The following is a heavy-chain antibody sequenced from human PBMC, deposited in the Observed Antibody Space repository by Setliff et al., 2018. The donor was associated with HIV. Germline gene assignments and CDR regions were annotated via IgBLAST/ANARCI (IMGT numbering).Heavy chain of an antibody. J-gene: IGHJ3*02. Sequence: PGGSLRLSCEVSGIIFSDHAMSWVRQAPGKGPEWVSFIHSADNTTVYADPVKGRFTISRDNSKNTLYLQLNSLRAEDTAVYYCAKGIEMATIMSAFDIWGQGTMVTVSS. CDR3: AKGIEMATIMSAFDI. V-gene: IGHV3-23*03. D-gene: IGHD5-12*01. CDR2: IHSADNTT. CDR1: GIIFSDHA.